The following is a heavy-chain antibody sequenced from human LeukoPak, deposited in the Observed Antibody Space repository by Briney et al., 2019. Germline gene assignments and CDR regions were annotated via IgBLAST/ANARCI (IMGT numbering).Heavy chain of an antibody. CDR1: GFTFSSYA. J-gene: IGHJ3*02. D-gene: IGHD2-15*01. CDR2: ISYDGSNK. CDR3: AREGGYCSGGSCYIWGAFDI. V-gene: IGHV3-30*04. Sequence: GGSLRLSCAASGFTFSSYAMHWVRQAPGKGREWVAVISYDGSNKYYADSVKGRFTISRDNSKNTLYLQMNSLRAEDTAVYYCAREGGYCSGGSCYIWGAFDIWGQGTMVTVSS.